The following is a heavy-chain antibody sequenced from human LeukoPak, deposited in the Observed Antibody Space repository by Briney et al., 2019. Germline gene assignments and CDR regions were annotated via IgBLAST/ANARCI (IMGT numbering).Heavy chain of an antibody. Sequence: GGSLRLSCAASRFPFSTYGMHWVRQAPGKGLEWVAVTWDDGISRTYADSVKGRFTISRDNSHNTLYLEMNSLRDEDTAVYYCGVLPAATMLRDYWGQGTLVTVSS. D-gene: IGHD2-2*01. J-gene: IGHJ4*02. CDR1: RFPFSTYG. CDR2: TWDDGISR. V-gene: IGHV3-33*01. CDR3: GVLPAATMLRDY.